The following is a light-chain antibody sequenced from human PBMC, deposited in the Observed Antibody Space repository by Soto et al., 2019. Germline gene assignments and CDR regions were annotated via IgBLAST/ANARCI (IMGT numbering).Light chain of an antibody. Sequence: QSALTQPPSASGSPGQSVTISCIGTSIDVGGYNFVSWYQHHPGKAPKFMIYEVDKRPSGVPDRFSGSKSGNTASLTVSGLQPEDEADYYCSSYAGSTVVFGGGTKVTVL. CDR3: SSYAGSTVV. J-gene: IGLJ2*01. V-gene: IGLV2-8*01. CDR2: EVD. CDR1: SIDVGGYNF.